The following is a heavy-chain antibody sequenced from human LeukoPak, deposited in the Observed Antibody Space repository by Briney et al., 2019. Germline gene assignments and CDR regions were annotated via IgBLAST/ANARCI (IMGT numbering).Heavy chain of an antibody. J-gene: IGHJ4*02. CDR1: GLTFSKYL. CDR2: IKQDGSEK. Sequence: GGALRLSLVASGLTFSKYLMSWVRPAPGRGGEWVGNIKQDGSEKYYGDSVKGRFTISRDNAKNSLSLQMNRLRAEGTAVYYWALTYYDFWSGAPEFDYWGQGTLVTVSS. D-gene: IGHD3-3*01. V-gene: IGHV3-7*01. CDR3: ALTYYDFWSGAPEFDY.